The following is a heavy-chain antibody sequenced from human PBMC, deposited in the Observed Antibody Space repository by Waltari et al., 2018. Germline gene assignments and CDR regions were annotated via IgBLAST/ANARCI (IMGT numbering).Heavy chain of an antibody. D-gene: IGHD3-10*01. CDR1: GYTFTSYA. J-gene: IGHJ4*02. Sequence: QVQLVQSGAEVKKPGASVKVSCKASGYTFTSYAMHWVRQAPGQRLEWMGWINAGNGNTKYSQECQGRVTITRDTSASTAYMELSSLRSEDMAVYYCARGGELDFDYWGQGTLVTVSS. CDR3: ARGGELDFDY. CDR2: INAGNGNT. V-gene: IGHV1-3*03.